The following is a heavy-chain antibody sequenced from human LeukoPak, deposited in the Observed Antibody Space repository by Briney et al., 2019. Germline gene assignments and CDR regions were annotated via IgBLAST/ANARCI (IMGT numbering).Heavy chain of an antibody. D-gene: IGHD4-23*01. Sequence: QPGGSLRLSCRGSGFTYGDHAMSWVRQAPGKGLEGVGFIRSKAYRVTTEYAPSVKGRFTISRDDSIRIAYLQMNSLITEDTAFYYCTRGPIQRWIHNGMDVWGQGTTVTVSS. CDR1: GFTYGDHA. CDR2: IRSKAYRVTT. J-gene: IGHJ6*02. CDR3: TRGPIQRWIHNGMDV. V-gene: IGHV3-49*04.